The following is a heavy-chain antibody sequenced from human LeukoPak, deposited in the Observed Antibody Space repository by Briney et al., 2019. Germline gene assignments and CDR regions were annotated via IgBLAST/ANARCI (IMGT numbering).Heavy chain of an antibody. Sequence: PSETLSLTCTVSGGSISDDYWSWLRQPPGEGLEWIAYIHYSGTTNYNPSLRSRVTISIDTSKKQFSLKVSSVTAADTAVYYCARDRAVGGRFFDLWGQGILLSVSS. J-gene: IGHJ4*02. D-gene: IGHD6-19*01. CDR2: IHYSGTT. CDR1: GGSISDDY. CDR3: ARDRAVGGRFFDL. V-gene: IGHV4-59*01.